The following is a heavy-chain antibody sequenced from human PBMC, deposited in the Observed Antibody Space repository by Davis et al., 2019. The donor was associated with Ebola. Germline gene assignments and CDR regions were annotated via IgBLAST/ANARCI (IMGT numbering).Heavy chain of an antibody. D-gene: IGHD2-2*01. J-gene: IGHJ3*02. V-gene: IGHV5-51*01. CDR3: ARYQVVDAFDM. CDR1: GYTFIGYW. CDR2: IYPADPDT. Sequence: GESLKISCQGSGYTFIGYWIVWMRQVPGRDLECMGIIYPADPDTRYRPSFRGQVTISADASSNTAYLQWSSLKASDTAMYFCARYQVVDAFDMWGQGTMVTVSS.